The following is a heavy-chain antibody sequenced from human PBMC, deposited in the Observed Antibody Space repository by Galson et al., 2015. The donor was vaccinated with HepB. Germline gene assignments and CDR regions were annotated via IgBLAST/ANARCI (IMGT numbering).Heavy chain of an antibody. V-gene: IGHV4-59*01. J-gene: IGHJ4*02. CDR3: ARAGGYYDSSGYFPIDY. CDR1: GGSISSYY. Sequence: LSLTCTVSGGSISSYYWSWIRQPPGKGLEWIGYIYYSGSTNYNPSLKSRVTISVDTSKNQFSLKLSSVTAADTAVYYCARAGGYYDSSGYFPIDYWGQGTLVTVSS. CDR2: IYYSGST. D-gene: IGHD3-22*01.